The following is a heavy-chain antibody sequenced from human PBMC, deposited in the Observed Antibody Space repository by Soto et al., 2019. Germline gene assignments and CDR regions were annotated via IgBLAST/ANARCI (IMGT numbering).Heavy chain of an antibody. CDR3: ARRARTATTNWGAFDV. J-gene: IGHJ3*01. D-gene: IGHD1-7*01. Sequence: EVQLLESGGGLVQPGGSLRLSCAASGFTFNTYVMNWVRQAPGKGLEWVSTISYSADKTHYADSVKGRFTISRDNSRDTLSLQMYSLRADDAAVYYCARRARTATTNWGAFDVWGQGTMVTVSS. V-gene: IGHV3-23*01. CDR2: ISYSADKT. CDR1: GFTFNTYV.